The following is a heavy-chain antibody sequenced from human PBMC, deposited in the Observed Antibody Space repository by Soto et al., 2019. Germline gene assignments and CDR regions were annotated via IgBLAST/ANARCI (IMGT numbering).Heavy chain of an antibody. CDR2: IRSKANSYAT. CDR1: GVTFSGSA. Sequence: PGGSLRLSCAASGVTFSGSAMHWVRQASGKGLEWVGRIRSKANSYATAYAASVKGRFTISRDDSKNTAYLQMNSLKTEDTAVYYCTRGHSGYPTDDAFDIWGQGTMVTVSS. V-gene: IGHV3-73*01. CDR3: TRGHSGYPTDDAFDI. D-gene: IGHD5-12*01. J-gene: IGHJ3*02.